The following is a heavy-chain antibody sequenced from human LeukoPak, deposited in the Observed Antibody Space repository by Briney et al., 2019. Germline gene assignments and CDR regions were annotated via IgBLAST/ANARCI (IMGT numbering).Heavy chain of an antibody. CDR3: ARWRGPRDYYGSGRYYYYCYGMDV. V-gene: IGHV4-34*01. D-gene: IGHD3-10*01. CDR2: INHSGST. Sequence: PSETLSLTCAVYGGSFSGYYWSWIRQPPGKGLEWIGEINHSGSTNYNPSLKSRVTISVDTSKNQFSLKLSSVTAADTAVYYCARWRGPRDYYGSGRYYYYCYGMDVWGKGTTVTVSS. CDR1: GGSFSGYY. J-gene: IGHJ6*04.